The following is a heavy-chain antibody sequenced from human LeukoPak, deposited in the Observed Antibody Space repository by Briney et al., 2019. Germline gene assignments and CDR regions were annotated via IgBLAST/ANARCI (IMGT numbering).Heavy chain of an antibody. V-gene: IGHV3-21*01. J-gene: IGHJ4*02. CDR1: GFTFCSYS. Sequence: GGSLRLSCAASGFTFCSYSMNWVRQAPGKGLEWVSSISSSSSYIYYADSVKGRFTISRDNAKNSLYLQMNSLRAEDTAVYYCARVNEVCSSTSCYLAFDYWGQGTLVTVSS. CDR3: ARVNEVCSSTSCYLAFDY. D-gene: IGHD2-2*01. CDR2: ISSSSSYI.